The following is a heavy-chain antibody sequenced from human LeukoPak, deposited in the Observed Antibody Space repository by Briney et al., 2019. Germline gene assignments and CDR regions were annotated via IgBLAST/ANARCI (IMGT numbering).Heavy chain of an antibody. D-gene: IGHD3-10*01. V-gene: IGHV3-74*01. J-gene: IGHJ6*03. Sequence: PGGSLRLSCAASGFTFSNYWMHWVRQAPGKGLVWVSRINSDGINTSYADSVKGRFIISRDNSKNTLYLQMNSLRAEDTAVYYCAKDAHLDYYGSGSWGYYMDVWGKGTTVTISS. CDR1: GFTFSNYW. CDR2: INSDGINT. CDR3: AKDAHLDYYGSGSWGYYMDV.